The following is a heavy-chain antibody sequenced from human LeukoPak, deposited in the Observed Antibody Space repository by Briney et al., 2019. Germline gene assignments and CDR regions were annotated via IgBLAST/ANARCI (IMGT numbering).Heavy chain of an antibody. CDR2: MNPSSGNT. D-gene: IGHD3-10*02. V-gene: IGHV1-8*03. Sequence: ASVKVSCKASGYTSTSYDINWVRQATGQGLEWMGWMNPSSGNTGYAQKFQGRVTITKNTSISTAYMELSSLRSEGTAVYYCARGLGSGSYGLVYYYMDVWGKGTTVTVSS. CDR3: ARGLGSGSYGLVYYYMDV. J-gene: IGHJ6*03. CDR1: GYTSTSYD.